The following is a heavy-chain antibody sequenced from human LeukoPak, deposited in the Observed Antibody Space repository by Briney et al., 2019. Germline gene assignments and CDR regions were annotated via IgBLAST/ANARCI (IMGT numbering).Heavy chain of an antibody. CDR3: ARGGNNDSSGYSFDY. CDR2: IYTSGST. D-gene: IGHD3-22*01. V-gene: IGHV4-4*07. CDR1: GGFISSYY. J-gene: IGHJ4*02. Sequence: PSETLSLTCTVSGGFISSYYWSWIRQPAGKGLEWIGRIYTSGSTNYNPSLKSRVTMSVDTSKNQFSLKLSSVTAADTAVYYCARGGNNDSSGYSFDYWGQRTLVTVSS.